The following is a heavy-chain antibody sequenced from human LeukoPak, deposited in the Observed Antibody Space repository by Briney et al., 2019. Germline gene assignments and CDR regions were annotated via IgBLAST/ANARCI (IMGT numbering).Heavy chain of an antibody. CDR2: ISYDGSNK. J-gene: IGHJ4*02. Sequence: GGSLRLSCAASGFTSSSYAMHWVRQAPGKGLEWVAVISYDGSNKYYADSVKGRFTISRDNSKNTLYLQMNSLRAEDTAVYYCASDGRTYGSGSYRYPLDYWGQGTLVTVSS. D-gene: IGHD3-10*01. CDR1: GFTSSSYA. CDR3: ASDGRTYGSGSYRYPLDY. V-gene: IGHV3-30-3*01.